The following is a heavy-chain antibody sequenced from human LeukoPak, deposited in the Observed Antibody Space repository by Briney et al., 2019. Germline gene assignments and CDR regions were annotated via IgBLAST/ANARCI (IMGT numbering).Heavy chain of an antibody. Sequence: GGSLRLSCAASGFTFSSYAMSWVRQAPGKGLEWVSAISGSGGSTYYADSVKGRFTISRDNSKNTLYLQMNSLRAEDTAVYYCARDYGSGVEYFDYWGQGTLVTVSS. V-gene: IGHV3-23*01. CDR1: GFTFSSYA. D-gene: IGHD3-10*01. J-gene: IGHJ4*02. CDR3: ARDYGSGVEYFDY. CDR2: ISGSGGST.